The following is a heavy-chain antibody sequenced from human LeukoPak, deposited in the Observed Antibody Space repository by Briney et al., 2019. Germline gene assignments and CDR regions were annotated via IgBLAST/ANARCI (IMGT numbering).Heavy chain of an antibody. CDR1: GYTFTSYG. Sequence: ASVKVSCKASGYTFTSYGISWVRQAPGQGLEWMGWISAYNGNTNYAQKLQGRVTMTTDTSTSTAYMELRSLRSDDTAVYYCARAGRYFDWLLPLYYFDYWGQGTLVTVSS. CDR2: ISAYNGNT. CDR3: ARAGRYFDWLLPLYYFDY. V-gene: IGHV1-18*01. J-gene: IGHJ4*02. D-gene: IGHD3-9*01.